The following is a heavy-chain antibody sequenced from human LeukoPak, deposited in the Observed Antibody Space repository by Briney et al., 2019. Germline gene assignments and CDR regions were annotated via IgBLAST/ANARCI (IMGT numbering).Heavy chain of an antibody. CDR2: TSGSCGST. CDR1: GFTFSSDA. J-gene: IGHJ6*02. CDR3: AKVVAADPYYYYGMDV. V-gene: IGHV3-23*01. Sequence: GGSLRLSCAGAGFTFSSDAMSWVRQAPGKGLEWVSATSGSCGSTYYADSVKGRFTISRDNSKNTLYLQMNSLRAEDTAVYYCAKVVAADPYYYYGMDVWGQGTTVTVSS. D-gene: IGHD6-13*01.